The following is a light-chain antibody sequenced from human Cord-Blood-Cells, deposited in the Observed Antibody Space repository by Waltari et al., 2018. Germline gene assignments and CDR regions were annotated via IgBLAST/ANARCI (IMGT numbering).Light chain of an antibody. V-gene: IGLV2-11*01. Sequence: QSALTQPRSVSGSPGPSVPISCTGPSSDVGGSNDVSWYRQHPRKAPKLIMYDVSKRPSGVPDRFSGSKSGNTSSLTISGLQAEDEADYYCCSYAGSYSYVFGTGTKVTVL. CDR1: SSDVGGSND. CDR3: CSYAGSYSYV. J-gene: IGLJ1*01. CDR2: DVS.